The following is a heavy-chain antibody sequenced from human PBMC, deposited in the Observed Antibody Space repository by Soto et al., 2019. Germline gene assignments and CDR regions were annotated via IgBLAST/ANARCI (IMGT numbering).Heavy chain of an antibody. D-gene: IGHD6-13*01. CDR2: ISAYNGNT. V-gene: IGHV1-18*01. CDR3: ARGGVGIAGARTILDY. CDR1: GYTFTSYG. Sequence: PVKVSCKASGYTFTSYGISWVRQAPGQGLEWMGWISAYNGNTNYAQKFQGRVTMTRDTSTSTVYMELSSLRSEDTAVYYCARGGVGIAGARTILDYWAQGTLVTVSS. J-gene: IGHJ4*02.